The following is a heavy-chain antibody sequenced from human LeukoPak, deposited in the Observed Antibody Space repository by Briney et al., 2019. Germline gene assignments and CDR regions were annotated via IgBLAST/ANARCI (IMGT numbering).Heavy chain of an antibody. V-gene: IGHV4-39*07. D-gene: IGHD4-11*01. CDR1: GGSISSSSYY. J-gene: IGHJ4*02. CDR3: ASLNNDYLFDFEN. CDR2: IYYSGNT. Sequence: SETLSLTCTVSGGSISSSSYYWGWIRQPPGKGLEWIGSIYYSGNTYYNPSLKSRVTISVDTSENHFSLRLSSVTAADTAVYYCASLNNDYLFDFENWGQGTLVTVSS.